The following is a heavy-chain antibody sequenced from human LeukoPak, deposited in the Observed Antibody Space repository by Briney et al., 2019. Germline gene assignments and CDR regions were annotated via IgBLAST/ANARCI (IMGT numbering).Heavy chain of an antibody. V-gene: IGHV1-8*01. CDR2: MNPNSGTT. J-gene: IGHJ6*02. CDR3: ARGRGNYYYYYGMDV. CDR1: GYTFPNYD. Sequence: ASVQVSCQPSGYTFPNYDINWLRQATGQELAWMGWMNPNSGTTGYAQKFQGRVTMTRNTSISTAYMELSSLRSEDTAVYYCARGRGNYYYYYGMDVWGQGTTVTVSS.